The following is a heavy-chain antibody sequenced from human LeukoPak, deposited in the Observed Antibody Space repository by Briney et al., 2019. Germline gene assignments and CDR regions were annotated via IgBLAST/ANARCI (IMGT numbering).Heavy chain of an antibody. Sequence: PGGSLGLSCVASGFTFSNSWMAWVRQAPGKGLEWVANIKQDGGTKHYADSLRGRFTISRDNPKNSLYLQMNSLRSDDTALYYCARDTVGSLDYWGQGILVTVAS. J-gene: IGHJ4*02. CDR3: ARDTVGSLDY. CDR2: IKQDGGTK. V-gene: IGHV3-7*01. D-gene: IGHD2-8*02. CDR1: GFTFSNSW.